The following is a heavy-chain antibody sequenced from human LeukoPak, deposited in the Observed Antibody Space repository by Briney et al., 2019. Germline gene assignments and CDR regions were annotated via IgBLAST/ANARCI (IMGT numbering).Heavy chain of an antibody. Sequence: SETLSLTCTVSGGSISSYYWSWIRQPAGKGLEWIGRIYTSGSTNYNPSLKSRVTMSVDTSKNQFSLKLSSATAADTAVYYCARDHPANWYFDLWGRGTLVTVSS. V-gene: IGHV4-4*07. J-gene: IGHJ2*01. CDR3: ARDHPANWYFDL. CDR2: IYTSGST. D-gene: IGHD2-2*01. CDR1: GGSISSYY.